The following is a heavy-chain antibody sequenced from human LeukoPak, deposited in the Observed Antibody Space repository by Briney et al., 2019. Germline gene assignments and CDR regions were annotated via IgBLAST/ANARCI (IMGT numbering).Heavy chain of an antibody. CDR2: INPNSGGT. J-gene: IGHJ4*02. CDR1: GYTFTGYY. D-gene: IGHD2-2*01. V-gene: IGHV1-2*02. Sequence: ASVKVSCKASGYTFTGYYMHWVRQAPGQGLEWMGWINPNSGGTNYAQKFQGRVTMTRDTSISTAYMELSRLRSDDTAVYYCARVLGYCSSTSCPWPDYWGQGTLVSVSS. CDR3: ARVLGYCSSTSCPWPDY.